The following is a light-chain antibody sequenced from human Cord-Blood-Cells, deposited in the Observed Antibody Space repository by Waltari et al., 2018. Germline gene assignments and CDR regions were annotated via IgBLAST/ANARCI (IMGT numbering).Light chain of an antibody. J-gene: IGKJ4*01. CDR3: QQYGSSPLT. CDR2: GAS. CDR1: QSVSRSY. Sequence: EIVLTQSPGTLSLSPGERATLSCRASQSVSRSYLAWDQQKPGQTPRLLSYGASSRATGSPDRFSGSGSGTDFTLTISRLEAEDVAVYDCQQYGSSPLTFGGGTKVEIK. V-gene: IGKV3-20*01.